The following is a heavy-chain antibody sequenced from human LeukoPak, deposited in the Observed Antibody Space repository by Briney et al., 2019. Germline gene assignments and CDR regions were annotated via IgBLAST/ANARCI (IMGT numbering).Heavy chain of an antibody. CDR1: GYSFTSYW. CDR3: ARQGHNFFDY. CDR2: IDPSDSYT. V-gene: IGHV5-10-1*01. Sequence: GESLRISCKGSGYSFTSYWISWVRQMPGKGPEWMGRIDPSDSYTNYRPSFQGHVTISADKSISTAYLQWSTLKASDTAMYYCARQGHNFFDYWGQGTLVTVSS. J-gene: IGHJ4*02.